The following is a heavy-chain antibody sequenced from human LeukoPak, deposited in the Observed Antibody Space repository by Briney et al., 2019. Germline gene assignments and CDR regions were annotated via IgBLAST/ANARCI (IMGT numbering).Heavy chain of an antibody. D-gene: IGHD3-10*01. CDR1: GGSISSSSYY. CDR3: AVVRGYSDY. J-gene: IGHJ4*02. V-gene: IGHV4-39*01. CDR2: MDYSGST. Sequence: PSETLSLTCTVSGGSISSSSYYWGWIRQPPGKGLEWIGSMDYSGSTYFNPSLKSRVAISVGTSKNQFSLKLSSVTAADTAVYYCAVVRGYSDYWGQGTLVTVSS.